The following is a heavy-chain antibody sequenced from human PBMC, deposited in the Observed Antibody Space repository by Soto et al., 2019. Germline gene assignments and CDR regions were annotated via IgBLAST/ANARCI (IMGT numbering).Heavy chain of an antibody. CDR3: ASSMHLGINFGFDY. CDR2: ISPKSGGT. Sequence: ASLKVSCKASGYTFSAYFIHWVRQAPGQGLEWMGWISPKSGGTNYSQKFQGWVTMTWDTSISTAYMELSRLRSDDTATYYCASSMHLGINFGFDYWGLGTVVTVSS. V-gene: IGHV1-2*04. CDR1: GYTFSAYF. J-gene: IGHJ4*02. D-gene: IGHD2-8*01.